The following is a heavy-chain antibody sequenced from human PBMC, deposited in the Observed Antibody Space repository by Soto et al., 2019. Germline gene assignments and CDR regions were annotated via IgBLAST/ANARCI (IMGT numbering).Heavy chain of an antibody. CDR3: AKSLYYYDSSPLDH. CDR1: GFDFEDYA. CDR2: TNSDGTDS. D-gene: IGHD3-22*01. Sequence: GGSLRLSCAAAGFDFEDYAMHWVRQVPGKGLEWVSLTNSDGTDSYYMDSVKGRFTISRDNAKSTLYLQMDRLRPEDTALYFCAKSLYYYDSSPLDHWGQGTRVTAPQ. J-gene: IGHJ4*02. V-gene: IGHV3-43D*04.